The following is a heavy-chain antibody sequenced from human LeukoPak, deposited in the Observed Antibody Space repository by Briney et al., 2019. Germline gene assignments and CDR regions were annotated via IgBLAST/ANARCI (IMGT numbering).Heavy chain of an antibody. Sequence: GGSLRLSCAASGFTFSSYSMNWVRQAPGKGLEWVSSISSSSSYIYYADSVKGRFTISRGNAKNSLYLQMNSLRAEDTAVYYCARDHRRLGYCSGGSCSTWGQGTLVTVSS. CDR1: GFTFSSYS. V-gene: IGHV3-21*01. CDR3: ARDHRRLGYCSGGSCST. CDR2: ISSSSSYI. D-gene: IGHD2-15*01. J-gene: IGHJ5*02.